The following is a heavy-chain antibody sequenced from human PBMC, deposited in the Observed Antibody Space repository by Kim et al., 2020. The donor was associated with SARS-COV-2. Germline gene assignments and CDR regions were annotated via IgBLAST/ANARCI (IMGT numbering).Heavy chain of an antibody. CDR1: GYTFTTFA. CDR3: AREAVAGSFDY. V-gene: IGHV1-3*01. Sequence: ASVKVSCKASGYTFTTFALYWVRRAPGQRLEWMGWINGGNRNTRYSQKFQARVSITRDTSATTAYLELSGLRSEDTAIYYCAREAVAGSFDYWGRGTLVTVSS. D-gene: IGHD6-19*01. J-gene: IGHJ4*02. CDR2: INGGNRNT.